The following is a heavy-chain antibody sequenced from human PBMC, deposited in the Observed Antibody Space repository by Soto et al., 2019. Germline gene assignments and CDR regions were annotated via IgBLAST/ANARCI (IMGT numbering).Heavy chain of an antibody. CDR3: ARQGDYFESGGYYRHFDS. D-gene: IGHD3-22*01. CDR2: IWFDGINK. Sequence: PWGTLRLSCAASVFNFSSYGMQWVRQAPGKGLEWVANIWFDGINKYYADSFQGRFTTSRDNSKGTLYLQMSSLRAEDTAMYYCARQGDYFESGGYYRHFDSWGHGTLVTVSS. V-gene: IGHV3-33*08. J-gene: IGHJ4*01. CDR1: VFNFSSYG.